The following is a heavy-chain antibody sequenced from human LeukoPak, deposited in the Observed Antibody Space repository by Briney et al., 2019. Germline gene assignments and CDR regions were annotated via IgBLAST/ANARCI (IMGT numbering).Heavy chain of an antibody. J-gene: IGHJ4*02. V-gene: IGHV1-18*04. D-gene: IGHD3-10*01. CDR2: IRAYNGNT. CDR3: ARYIGSRDCDY. CDR1: GYTFTSYG. Sequence: ASVKVSCKASGYTFTSYGISWVRQAPGHGLEWVGWIRAYNGNTNYAQKLQGRVTMTTDTSTSTAYMELRSLRSDDTAVYYCARYIGSRDCDYSGQETLVTASS.